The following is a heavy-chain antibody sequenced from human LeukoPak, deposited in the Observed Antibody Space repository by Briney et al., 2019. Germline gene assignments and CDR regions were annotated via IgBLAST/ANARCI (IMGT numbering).Heavy chain of an antibody. CDR2: MYLSGTT. J-gene: IGHJ4*02. V-gene: IGHV4-4*02. CDR3: AGLVGRYSSGLYYYYFDY. D-gene: IGHD3-22*01. CDR1: GDSINSLDL. Sequence: SETLSLTCTVSGDSINSLDLWSWVRQPPGKGLEWIGEMYLSGTTHSNPSVKSRVTISIDKSKNQFFLNLSSVTAADTAVYYCAGLVGRYSSGLYYYYFDYWGRGTLVTVSS.